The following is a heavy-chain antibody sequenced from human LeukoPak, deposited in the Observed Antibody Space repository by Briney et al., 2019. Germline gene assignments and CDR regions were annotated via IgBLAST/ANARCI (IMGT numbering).Heavy chain of an antibody. V-gene: IGHV1-18*01. CDR3: ARDRGVVVVAGIDY. Sequence: ASVKVSCKASGYTFNSYGITWVRQAPGQGLEWRGWISAYNGNTNYAQKFQGRVTITRDTSISTAYLELSSLRSDDTAVYYCARDRGVVVVAGIDYWGRGTLVTVSS. CDR1: GYTFNSYG. CDR2: ISAYNGNT. J-gene: IGHJ4*02. D-gene: IGHD6-19*01.